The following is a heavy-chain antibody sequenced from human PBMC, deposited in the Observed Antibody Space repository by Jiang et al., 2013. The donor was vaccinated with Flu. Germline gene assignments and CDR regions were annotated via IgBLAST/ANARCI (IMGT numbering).Heavy chain of an antibody. J-gene: IGHJ4*02. CDR3: ARGENYYDSSGYGYYFDY. CDR1: GGSISSGSYY. V-gene: IGHV4-61*02. CDR2: IYTSGST. D-gene: IGHD3-22*01. Sequence: GSGLVKPSQTLSLTCTVSGGSISSGSYYWSWIRQPAGKGLEWIGRIYTSGSTNYNPSLKSRVTISVDTSKNQFSLKLSSVTAADTAVYYCARGENYYDSSGYGYYFDYWGQGTLVTVSS.